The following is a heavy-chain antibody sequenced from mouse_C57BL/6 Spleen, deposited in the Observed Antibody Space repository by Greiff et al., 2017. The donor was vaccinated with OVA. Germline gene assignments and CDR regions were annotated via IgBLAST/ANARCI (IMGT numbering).Heavy chain of an antibody. Sequence: EVQRVESGGGLVQPGGSLKLSCAASGFTFSDYYMYWVRQTPEKRLEWVAYISNGGGSTHYPDTVKGRFTISRDNAKNTLYLQMSRLKSEDTAVYYCARSYDGYGGFAYWGQGTLVTVSA. J-gene: IGHJ3*01. V-gene: IGHV5-12*01. D-gene: IGHD2-3*01. CDR1: GFTFSDYY. CDR3: ARSYDGYGGFAY. CDR2: ISNGGGST.